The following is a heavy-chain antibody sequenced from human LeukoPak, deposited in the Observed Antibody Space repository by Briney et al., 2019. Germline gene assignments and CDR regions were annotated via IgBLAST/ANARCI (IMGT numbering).Heavy chain of an antibody. J-gene: IGHJ4*02. CDR3: ARDALGIDFDY. D-gene: IGHD2-2*03. Sequence: KASETLSLTCAVYGGSFSGYYWSWIRQPPGKGLEWIGEINHSGSTNYNPSLKSRVTISVDTSKNQFSLKLSSVTAADTAVYYCARDALGIDFDYWGQGTLVTVSS. CDR1: GGSFSGYY. CDR2: INHSGST. V-gene: IGHV4-34*01.